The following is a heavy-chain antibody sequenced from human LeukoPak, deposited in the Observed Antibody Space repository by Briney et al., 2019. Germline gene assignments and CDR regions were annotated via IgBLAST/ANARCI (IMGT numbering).Heavy chain of an antibody. CDR3: ARGDYDFWRGYYFSFDY. J-gene: IGHJ4*02. CDR2: IYYSGST. CDR1: GGSIRSYY. D-gene: IGHD3-3*01. Sequence: PSETLSLTCTVSGGSIRSYYWSWIRQPPGKGLEWIGYIYYSGSTNYNPSLKSRVSISVDTSKNQFSLKLSSVTAADTAVYYCARGDYDFWRGYYFSFDYWGQGTLVTVSS. V-gene: IGHV4-59*08.